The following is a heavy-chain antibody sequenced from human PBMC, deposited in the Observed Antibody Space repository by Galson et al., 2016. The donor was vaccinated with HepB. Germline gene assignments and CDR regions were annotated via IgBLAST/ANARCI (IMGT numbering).Heavy chain of an antibody. J-gene: IGHJ4*02. D-gene: IGHD5-24*01. V-gene: IGHV3-23*01. CDR1: GFNFRNFA. Sequence: SLRLSCAASGFNFRNFAMSWVRQAAGKGLEWVASVNNGGNPYYADSVKGRFTISRDNSKNTLYLQMNSLRAEDTATYYCAKEMRWLKLGLDYWGQGTRVTVSS. CDR2: VNNGGNP. CDR3: AKEMRWLKLGLDY.